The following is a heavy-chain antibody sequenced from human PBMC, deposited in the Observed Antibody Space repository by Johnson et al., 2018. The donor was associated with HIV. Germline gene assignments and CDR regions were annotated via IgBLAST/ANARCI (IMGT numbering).Heavy chain of an antibody. CDR1: GFTFSNYG. CDR2: ILNDGTNQ. Sequence: VQLVESGGGVVQPGRSLRLSCAASGFTFSNYGMHWVHQSPGRGLEWVAVILNDGTNQFYADSVKGRFTISRDNSKNTLYLEMYSLRVEDTAVYYCVKMYYNFWSGYSAQMDAFDVWGQGTMVTVSS. CDR3: VKMYYNFWSGYSAQMDAFDV. J-gene: IGHJ3*01. D-gene: IGHD3-3*01. V-gene: IGHV3-30*18.